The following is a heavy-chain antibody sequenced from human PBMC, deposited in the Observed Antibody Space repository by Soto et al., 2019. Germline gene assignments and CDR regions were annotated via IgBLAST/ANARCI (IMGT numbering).Heavy chain of an antibody. CDR3: ARDGRNGGYLDD. CDR1: GYKFNSYG. D-gene: IGHD2-8*01. Sequence: QVQLVQSGAEVKRPGASVKVSCKASGYKFNSYGISWVRKAPGQGLEWMGWISVYNGNTNYAQKVQGRVTMTTDKTTSTAYMEQRSLRPDDTAVYYCARDGRNGGYLDDWGQGTVVTVSS. J-gene: IGHJ4*02. CDR2: ISVYNGNT. V-gene: IGHV1-18*01.